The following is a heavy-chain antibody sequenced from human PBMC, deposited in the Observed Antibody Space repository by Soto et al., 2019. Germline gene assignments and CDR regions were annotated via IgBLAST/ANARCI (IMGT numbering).Heavy chain of an antibody. CDR2: ISGSGGST. V-gene: IGHV3-23*01. CDR1: GFTFRSYA. J-gene: IGHJ4*02. CDR3: AKDLGDSTDY. Sequence: GGALSLSSAASGFTFRSYAISWVRQAPGKGLEWVSAISGSGGSTYYADPVKGRFTISRDNSKNTLYLQMDSLRAEDTAVYYCAKDLGDSTDYWGQGTLVTVSS. D-gene: IGHD4-17*01.